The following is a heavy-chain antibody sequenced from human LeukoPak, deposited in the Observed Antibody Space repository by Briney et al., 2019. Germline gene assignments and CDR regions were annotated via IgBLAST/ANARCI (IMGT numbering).Heavy chain of an antibody. J-gene: IGHJ4*02. CDR3: ARGLLVRGGYNYRLDY. CDR2: IYYSGST. Sequence: PSETLSLTCTVSGGSISSGGYYWSWIRQHPGKGLEWIGYIYYSGSTYYNPSLKSRVTISVDTSKNQFSLKLSSVTAADTAVYYCARGLLVRGGYNYRLDYWGQGTLVTVSS. CDR1: GGSISSGGYY. V-gene: IGHV4-31*03. D-gene: IGHD5-24*01.